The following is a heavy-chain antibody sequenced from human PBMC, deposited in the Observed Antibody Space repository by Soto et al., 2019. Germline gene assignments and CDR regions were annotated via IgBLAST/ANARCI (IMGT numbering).Heavy chain of an antibody. J-gene: IGHJ3*02. CDR1: GFSLTTSAVR. Sequence: QITLEESGPTLVRPTQPLTLTCTFSGFSLTTSAVRVGWIRQPPGRALEWLALIYGNDLKRYNPSLRTRLNATKDTSKSHVVLTMTKMDPVDSATYYCAHYSRSWEAFDIWGQGAVVTVSS. D-gene: IGHD1-26*01. CDR3: AHYSRSWEAFDI. V-gene: IGHV2-5*01. CDR2: IYGNDLK.